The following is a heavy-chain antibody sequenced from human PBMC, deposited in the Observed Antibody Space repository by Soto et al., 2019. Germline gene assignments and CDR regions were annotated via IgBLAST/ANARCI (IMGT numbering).Heavy chain of an antibody. CDR2: ISGSGGST. D-gene: IGHD3-9*01. Sequence: PGGSLRLSCAASGFTFSSYAMSWVRQAPGKGLEWVSAISGSGGSTYYADSVKGRFTISRDNSKNTLYLQMNSLRAEDTAVYYCAKDSYDILTGYGAFDIWGQGTMVTVSS. CDR1: GFTFSSYA. V-gene: IGHV3-23*01. J-gene: IGHJ3*02. CDR3: AKDSYDILTGYGAFDI.